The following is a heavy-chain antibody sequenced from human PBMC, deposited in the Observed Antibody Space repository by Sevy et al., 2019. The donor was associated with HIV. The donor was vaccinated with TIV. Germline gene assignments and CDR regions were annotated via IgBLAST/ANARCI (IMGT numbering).Heavy chain of an antibody. CDR1: GYTLTELS. CDR3: ATDHVLLWFGEFRY. V-gene: IGHV1-24*01. J-gene: IGHJ4*02. D-gene: IGHD3-10*01. Sequence: GASVKVSCKVSGYTLTELSTHWVRQAPGKGLEWMGGFDPEDGETIYAQKFQGRVTMTEDTSTDTAYMELSSLRSEDTAVYYSATDHVLLWFGEFRYWGLGTLVTVSS. CDR2: FDPEDGET.